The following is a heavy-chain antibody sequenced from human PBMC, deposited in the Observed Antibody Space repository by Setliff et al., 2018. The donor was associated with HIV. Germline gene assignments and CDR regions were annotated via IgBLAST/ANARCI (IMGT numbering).Heavy chain of an antibody. Sequence: LRLSCAASGLTFSSHWMHWVRQAPGKGLVWVSYIDNDASHTIHADSVKGRFTIARDNAKNTLYLQMNSLRPEDTAVYYCAALGSHYYGSGTYFPGYWGQGTLVTAPQ. CDR2: IDNDASHT. D-gene: IGHD3-10*01. J-gene: IGHJ4*02. CDR3: AALGSHYYGSGTYFPGY. CDR1: GLTFSSHW. V-gene: IGHV3-74*01.